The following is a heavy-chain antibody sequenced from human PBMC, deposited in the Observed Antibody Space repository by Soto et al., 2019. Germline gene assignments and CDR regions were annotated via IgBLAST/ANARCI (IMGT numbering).Heavy chain of an antibody. CDR3: ARARFGYYDY. D-gene: IGHD3-22*01. CDR2: MYHSGST. J-gene: IGHJ4*02. Sequence: SLTLNCAVAGGSSSRGGYCWSWIRQPPGKGLEWIGYMYHSGSTYYNPSLKSRVTISVDRSKNQFSLKLSSVTAADTAVYYCARARFGYYDYWGQGTLVTASS. CDR1: GGSSSRGGYC. V-gene: IGHV4-30-2*01.